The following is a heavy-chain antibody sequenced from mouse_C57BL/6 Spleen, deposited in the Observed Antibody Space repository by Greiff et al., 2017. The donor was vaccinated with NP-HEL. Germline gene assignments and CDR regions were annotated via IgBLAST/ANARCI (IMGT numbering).Heavy chain of an antibody. CDR2: INPNNGGT. Sequence: VQLQQSGPELVKPGASVKISCKASGYTFTDYYMNWVKQSHGKSLEWIGDINPNNGGTSYNQKFKGKATLTVDKSSSTAYMELRSLTSEDSAVYYCARTGWDVDYWGQGTTLTVSS. D-gene: IGHD4-1*01. CDR1: GYTFTDYY. V-gene: IGHV1-26*01. J-gene: IGHJ2*01. CDR3: ARTGWDVDY.